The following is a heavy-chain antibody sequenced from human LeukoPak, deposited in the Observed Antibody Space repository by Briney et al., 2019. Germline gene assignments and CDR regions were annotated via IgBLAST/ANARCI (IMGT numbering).Heavy chain of an antibody. V-gene: IGHV4-34*01. CDR2: INHSGST. D-gene: IGHD3-10*01. J-gene: IGHJ4*02. CDR3: ARGRRRHGGSGSYYTPFDY. CDR1: GGSFSGYY. Sequence: PSETLSLTCAVYGGSFSGYYWSWIRQPPGKGLEWIGEINHSGSTNYNPSLKSRVTISVDTSKNQFSLKLSSVTAADTAVYYCARGRRRHGGSGSYYTPFDYWGQGTLVTVSS.